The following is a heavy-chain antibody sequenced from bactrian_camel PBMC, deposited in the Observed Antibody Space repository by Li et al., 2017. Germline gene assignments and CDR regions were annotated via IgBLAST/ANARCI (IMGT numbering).Heavy chain of an antibody. CDR3: AASRTRWTYYPPLRTSDYNY. CDR2: IHADGRT. Sequence: HVQLVESGGGSVQVGGSLSLSCEVSGITEGTNCIGWFRQAPGKEREGVAVIHADGRTGYGDSAKDRFSIAKDNATNTLYLQMNSLKPEDTAMYYCAASRTRWTYYPPLRTSDYNYWGQGTQVTVS. V-gene: IGHV3S55*01. D-gene: IGHD1*01. J-gene: IGHJ4*01. CDR1: GITEGTNC.